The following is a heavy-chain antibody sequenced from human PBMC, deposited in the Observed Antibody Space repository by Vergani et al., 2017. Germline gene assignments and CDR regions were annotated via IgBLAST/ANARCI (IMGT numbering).Heavy chain of an antibody. V-gene: IGHV4-39*01. CDR2: IYYSGSS. CDR3: ARHSTVEWLVKLGWIDP. CDR1: GASIRSSNYY. D-gene: IGHD6-19*01. J-gene: IGHJ5*02. Sequence: QLQLQESGPGLVKPSATLSLTCIVSGASIRSSNYYWGWIRQPPGKGLEWIASIYYSGSSYYNPSLKSRVTISVDTSKNQFSLKLSSVTAADTAVYFCARHSTVEWLVKLGWIDPWGQGILVTFSS.